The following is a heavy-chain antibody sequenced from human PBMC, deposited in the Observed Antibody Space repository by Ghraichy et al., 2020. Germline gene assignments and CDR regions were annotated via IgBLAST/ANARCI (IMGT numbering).Heavy chain of an antibody. CDR3: ARAVKGVDHQPDYFDY. J-gene: IGHJ4*02. Sequence: SETLSLTCTVSGGSISSYYWSWIRQPPGKGLEWIGYIYYSGSTNYNPSLKSRVTISVDTSKNQFSLKLSSVTAADTAVYYCARAVKGVDHQPDYFDYWGQGTLVTVSS. CDR2: IYYSGST. CDR1: GGSISSYY. V-gene: IGHV4-59*01. D-gene: IGHD2-2*01.